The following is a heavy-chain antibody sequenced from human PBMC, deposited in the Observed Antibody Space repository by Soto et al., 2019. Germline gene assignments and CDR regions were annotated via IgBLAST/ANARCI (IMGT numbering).Heavy chain of an antibody. CDR3: ARGQDDYGDSDLWFDP. D-gene: IGHD4-17*01. J-gene: IGHJ5*02. CDR1: GFSFSSYG. CDR2: ISGGGDST. Sequence: EEQLLESGGGLVQPGGSLRLSCAASGFSFSSYGMSWVRQAPGKGLEWVSGISGGGDSTYYADSVKGRFIISRDKSKNTLYLQMNSLRAEDTAVYYCARGQDDYGDSDLWFDPWGQGTLVSVSS. V-gene: IGHV3-23*01.